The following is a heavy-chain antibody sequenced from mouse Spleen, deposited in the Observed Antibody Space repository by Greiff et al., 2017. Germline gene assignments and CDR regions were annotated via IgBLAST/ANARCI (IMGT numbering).Heavy chain of an antibody. J-gene: IGHJ4*01. CDR3: AREGDGNAAMDY. CDR1: GYTFTSYW. Sequence: QVQLKQPGAELVKPGASVKMSCKASGYTFTSYWITWVKQRPGQGLEWIGDIYPGSGSTNYNEKFKSKATLTVDTSSSTAYMQLSSLTSEDSAVYYCAREGDGNAAMDYWGQGTSVTVSS. CDR2: IYPGSGST. D-gene: IGHD2-1*01. V-gene: IGHV1-55*01.